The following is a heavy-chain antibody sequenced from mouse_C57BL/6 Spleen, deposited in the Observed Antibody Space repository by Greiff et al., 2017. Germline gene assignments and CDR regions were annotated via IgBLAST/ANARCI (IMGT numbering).Heavy chain of an antibody. Sequence: EVQLVESGGGLVKPGGSLKLSCAASGFTFSDYGMHWVRQAPEKGLEWVAYISSGSSTNYYADTVKGRFTISRDNAKNTLFLQMTSLESEDTAMYYCAKYWDYAMGYWGQGTSVTVSS. D-gene: IGHD4-1*01. V-gene: IGHV5-17*01. CDR1: GFTFSDYG. J-gene: IGHJ4*01. CDR3: AKYWDYAMGY. CDR2: ISSGSSTN.